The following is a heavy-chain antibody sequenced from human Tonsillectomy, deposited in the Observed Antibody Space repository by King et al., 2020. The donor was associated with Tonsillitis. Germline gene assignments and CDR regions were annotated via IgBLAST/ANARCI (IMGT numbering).Heavy chain of an antibody. D-gene: IGHD3-10*01. V-gene: IGHV4-61*02. CDR3: AREYYQYSFDP. Sequence: QVQLQESGPGLVKPSQTLSLTCTVSGGSISSGSYYWSWIRQPAGKGLEWIGRIYYNGRANYNPSLKGRVTISIDTSKNRFSLNLSSVTATDTAVYYCAREYYQYSFDPWVQGTLVTVSS. CDR1: GGSISSGSYY. CDR2: IYYNGRA. J-gene: IGHJ5*02.